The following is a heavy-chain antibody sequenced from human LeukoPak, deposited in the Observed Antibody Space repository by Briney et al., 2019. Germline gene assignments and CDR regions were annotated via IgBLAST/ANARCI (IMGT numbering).Heavy chain of an antibody. J-gene: IGHJ4*02. V-gene: IGHV4-59*02. D-gene: IGHD4/OR15-4a*01. CDR2: IHYSGST. Sequence: SETLSLTCTVSGGSVSSYYWSWIRQPPGKGLEWIGYIHYSGSTNYNPPLKSRVTISVDTSESQFSLKLSSVTAADTAVYYCARGNTAMVPYYFDFWGQGTLVTVSS. CDR3: ARGNTAMVPYYFDF. CDR1: GGSVSSYY.